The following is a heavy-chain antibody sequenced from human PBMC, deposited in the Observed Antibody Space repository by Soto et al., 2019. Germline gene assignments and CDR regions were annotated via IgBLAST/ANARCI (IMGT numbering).Heavy chain of an antibody. V-gene: IGHV4-59*01. Sequence: PSETLSLTCTVSGGSISSYYWSWIRQPPGKGLEWIGYIYYSGSTNYNPSLKSRVTISVDTSKNQFSLKLSSVTAADTAVYYCAREIPRGNWFDPWGQGTLVTVSS. CDR1: GGSISSYY. J-gene: IGHJ5*02. CDR2: IYYSGST. D-gene: IGHD3-10*01. CDR3: AREIPRGNWFDP.